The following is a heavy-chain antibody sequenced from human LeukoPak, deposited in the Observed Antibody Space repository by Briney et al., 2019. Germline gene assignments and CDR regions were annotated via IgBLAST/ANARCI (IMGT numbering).Heavy chain of an antibody. J-gene: IGHJ3*02. D-gene: IGHD5-18*01. Sequence: HPGGSLRLSCAASGFTFSSYGMHWVRQAPGKGLEWVAVIWYDGSNKYYADSVKGRFTISRDNSKNTLYLQMNSLRAEDTAVYYCAREEWIQLWSTGAFDIWGQGTMVTVSS. V-gene: IGHV3-33*01. CDR1: GFTFSSYG. CDR3: AREEWIQLWSTGAFDI. CDR2: IWYDGSNK.